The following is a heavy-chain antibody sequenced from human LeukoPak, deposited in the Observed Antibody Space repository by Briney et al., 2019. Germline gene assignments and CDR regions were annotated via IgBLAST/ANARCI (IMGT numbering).Heavy chain of an antibody. CDR1: GGTFSSYA. CDR2: IIPIFGTT. V-gene: IGHV1-69*13. D-gene: IGHD3-10*02. Sequence: ASVKVSCKASGGTFSSYAVSWVRLTPGQGLEWMGGIIPIFGTTNYAQKFQGRVTITADESTSTAYMELSSLRSEDTAVYYCAELGITMIGGVWGKGTTVTISS. CDR3: AELGITMIGGV. J-gene: IGHJ6*04.